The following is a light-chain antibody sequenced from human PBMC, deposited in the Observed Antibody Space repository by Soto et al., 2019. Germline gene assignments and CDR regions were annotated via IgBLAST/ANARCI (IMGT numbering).Light chain of an antibody. Sequence: DIQMTQSPSTLSASVGDRVTITCRASQSISDWLAWYQQKPGKAPKLLIYKASSLESGVPSRFSGSGSGTEFTLTISSLHPDDFATYYCQQYDRYPWTVGQGTKVDIK. CDR2: KAS. CDR1: QSISDW. J-gene: IGKJ1*01. CDR3: QQYDRYPWT. V-gene: IGKV1-5*03.